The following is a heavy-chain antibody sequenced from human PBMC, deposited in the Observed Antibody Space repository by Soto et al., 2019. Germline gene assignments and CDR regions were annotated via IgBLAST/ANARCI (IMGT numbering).Heavy chain of an antibody. D-gene: IGHD3-9*01. CDR2: IFYSGTT. J-gene: IGHJ4*02. CDR3: ARHQYIDRLIDY. CDR1: GGSISSSHYY. V-gene: IGHV4-39*01. Sequence: QLQLQESGPGLVKPSETLSLTCSVSGGSISSSHYYWGWIRQPPGKGLQWIGNIFYSGTTYYTPSLESRVTISFDASKNQFSLNLSSVTAADTAIYYCARHQYIDRLIDYWGQGTLVTVSS.